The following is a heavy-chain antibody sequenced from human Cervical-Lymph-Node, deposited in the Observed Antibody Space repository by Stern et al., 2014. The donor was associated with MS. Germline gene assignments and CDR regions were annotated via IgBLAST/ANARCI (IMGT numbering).Heavy chain of an antibody. CDR1: GFTFNNYA. Sequence: VQLVESGGGVVQPGRSLRLSCAASGFTFNNYAMHWVRQAPGKGLEWVAVISFDGSNKNCADSVKGRFTISRDNSKNPLYLQMDALRAEDTAVYSCARGCSVGSCHLLLDLDYWGQGTLVTVSS. CDR2: ISFDGSNK. J-gene: IGHJ4*02. CDR3: ARGCSVGSCHLLLDLDY. D-gene: IGHD2-15*01. V-gene: IGHV3-30*01.